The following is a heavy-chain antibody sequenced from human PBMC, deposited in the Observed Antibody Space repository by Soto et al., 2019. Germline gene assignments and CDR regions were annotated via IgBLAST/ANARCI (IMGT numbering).Heavy chain of an antibody. CDR1: GYTFTSYG. D-gene: IGHD3-10*01. J-gene: IGHJ6*03. V-gene: IGHV1-18*01. CDR3: AAGAMVRGVIDYYYMDV. Sequence: ASVKVSCKASGYTFTSYGISWVRQAPGQGLEWMGWISAYNGNTNYAQKLQGRVTMTTDTSTSTAYMELRSLRSDDTAVYYCAAGAMVRGVIDYYYMDVWGKGTTVTVSS. CDR2: ISAYNGNT.